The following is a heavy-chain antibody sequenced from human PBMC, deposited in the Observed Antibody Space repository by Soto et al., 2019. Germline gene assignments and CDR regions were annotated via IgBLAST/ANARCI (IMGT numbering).Heavy chain of an antibody. CDR2: ISAYNGNT. D-gene: IGHD4-17*01. V-gene: IGHV1-18*01. Sequence: ASVKVSCKASGYTFSSYGITWVRQAPGQGLEWMGWISAYNGNTNYAQKLQGRLTMTTDTSTSTAYMELRSLRSDDTAVYYCARGYTQSTVTPIRYWGQGTLVTVSS. J-gene: IGHJ4*02. CDR1: GYTFSSYG. CDR3: ARGYTQSTVTPIRY.